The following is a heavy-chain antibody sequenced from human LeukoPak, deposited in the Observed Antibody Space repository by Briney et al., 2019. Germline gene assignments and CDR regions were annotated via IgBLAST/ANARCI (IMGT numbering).Heavy chain of an antibody. Sequence: SGTLSLTCAVSGGSISSSNWWSWVRQPPGKGLEWIGEIYHSGSTNYNPSLKSRVTISVDKSKNQFSLKLSSVTAADTAVYYCAGDESAGTGPKWFDPWGQGTLVTVSS. V-gene: IGHV4-4*02. D-gene: IGHD6-13*01. J-gene: IGHJ5*02. CDR3: AGDESAGTGPKWFDP. CDR2: IYHSGST. CDR1: GGSISSSNW.